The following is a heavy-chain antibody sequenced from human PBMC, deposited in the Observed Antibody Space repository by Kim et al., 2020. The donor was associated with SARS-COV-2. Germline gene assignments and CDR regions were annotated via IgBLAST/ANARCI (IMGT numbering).Heavy chain of an antibody. V-gene: IGHV4-4*07. J-gene: IGHJ4*02. CDR3: ASALGH. D-gene: IGHD3-16*02. CDR2: YTRGRT. Sequence: YTRGRTNYIPSLQSRVTMSVDMSKNQFSLKLSSVTAADTAVYYCASALGHWGQGTLVTVSS.